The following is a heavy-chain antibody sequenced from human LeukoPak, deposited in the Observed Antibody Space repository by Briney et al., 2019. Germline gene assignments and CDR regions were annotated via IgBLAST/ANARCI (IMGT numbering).Heavy chain of an antibody. J-gene: IGHJ3*02. V-gene: IGHV3-11*04. CDR2: ISSSGSTI. D-gene: IGHD2-2*01. CDR1: GFTFSDYY. Sequence: GGSLRLSCAASGFTFSDYYMSWIRQAPGKGLEWVSYISSSGSTIYYADSVKGRFTISRDNAKNSLYLQMNSLRAEDTAVYYCARDCGSTSCFDAFDIWGQGTMVTASS. CDR3: ARDCGSTSCFDAFDI.